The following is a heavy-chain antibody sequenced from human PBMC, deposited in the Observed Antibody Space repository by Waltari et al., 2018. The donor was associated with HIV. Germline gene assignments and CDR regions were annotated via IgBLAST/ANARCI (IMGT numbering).Heavy chain of an antibody. CDR1: GFSVRNHW. CDR2: INSDGSSR. Sequence: VQLVESGGGSIKTGGSLRLSCAASGFSVRNHWMDWVRQGPGKGLVGVARINSDGSSRNYADAVKGRFVISGDNARNTVYLQLNNLKVEDTAVYFCARASHYIEFSTFDGDYYFDFWGRGTRVAVSS. CDR3: ARASHYIEFSTFDGDYYFDF. D-gene: IGHD3-3*02. J-gene: IGHJ4*02. V-gene: IGHV3-74*01.